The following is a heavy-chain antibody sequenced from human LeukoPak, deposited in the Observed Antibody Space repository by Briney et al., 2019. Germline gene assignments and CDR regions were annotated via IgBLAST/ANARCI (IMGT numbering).Heavy chain of an antibody. V-gene: IGHV1-3*01. CDR2: INAGNGNT. Sequence: ASVKVSCKASGYTFTSYAMDWVRQAPGQRLEWMGWINAGNGNTKYSQKFQGRVTITRDTSASTAYMELSSLRSEDTAVYYCARDPGYSSGWSYVDYWGQGTLVTVSS. D-gene: IGHD6-19*01. J-gene: IGHJ4*02. CDR1: GYTFTSYA. CDR3: ARDPGYSSGWSYVDY.